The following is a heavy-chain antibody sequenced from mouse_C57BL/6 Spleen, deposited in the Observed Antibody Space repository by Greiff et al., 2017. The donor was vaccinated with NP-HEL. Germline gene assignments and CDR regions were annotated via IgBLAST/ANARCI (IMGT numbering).Heavy chain of an antibody. V-gene: IGHV5-6*01. J-gene: IGHJ1*03. CDR1: GFTFSSYG. Sequence: EVKLMESGGDLVKPGGSLKLSCAASGFTFSSYGMSWVRQTPDKRLEWVATISSGGSYTYYPDSVKGRFTISRDNAKNTLYLQMSSLKSEDTAMYYCARITTVVATYFDVWGTGTTVTVSS. CDR2: ISSGGSYT. D-gene: IGHD1-1*01. CDR3: ARITTVVATYFDV.